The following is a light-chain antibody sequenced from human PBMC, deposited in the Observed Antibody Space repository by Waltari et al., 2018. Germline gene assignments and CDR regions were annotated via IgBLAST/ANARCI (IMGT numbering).Light chain of an antibody. CDR2: GAS. CDR1: QSIRSN. CDR3: QQYDNWLGT. V-gene: IGKV3-15*01. J-gene: IGKJ1*01. Sequence: EIVMTQSPATLSVFPGERATLSCRASQSIRSNLAWYQHKPGQARRLLIYGASTRATGIPARFSGSVSGTEFTLTISSLQSEDFAVYFCQQYDNWLGTFGQGTKVEIK.